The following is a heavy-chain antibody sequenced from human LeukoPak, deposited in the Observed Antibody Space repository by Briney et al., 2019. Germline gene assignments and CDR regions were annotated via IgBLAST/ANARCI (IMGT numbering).Heavy chain of an antibody. CDR3: TRPAVAGTLGTDY. Sequence: PGGSLRLSCAASGFTFSSYWMSWVRQAPGKGLEWVANIKQDGSEKYYVDSVKGRFTISRDNAKNSLYLQMNSLRAEDTAVYYCTRPAVAGTLGTDYWGQGTLVTVSS. CDR1: GFTFSSYW. V-gene: IGHV3-7*01. D-gene: IGHD6-19*01. CDR2: IKQDGSEK. J-gene: IGHJ4*02.